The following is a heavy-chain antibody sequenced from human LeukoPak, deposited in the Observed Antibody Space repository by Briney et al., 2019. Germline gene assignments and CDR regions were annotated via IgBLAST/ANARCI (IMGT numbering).Heavy chain of an antibody. V-gene: IGHV3-9*01. CDR3: VGATMRY. D-gene: IGHD1-26*01. Sequence: PGRSLRLSCAVSGFTFHDYAMHWVRQAPGKGLEWVSGISWNSDSIGYADSVKGRFTISRDNAKKSLYLQMNSLRAEDTAVYYCVGATMRYWGQGTLVTVSS. J-gene: IGHJ4*02. CDR1: GFTFHDYA. CDR2: ISWNSDSI.